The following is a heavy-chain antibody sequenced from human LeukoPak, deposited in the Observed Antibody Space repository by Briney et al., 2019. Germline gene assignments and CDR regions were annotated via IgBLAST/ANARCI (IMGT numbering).Heavy chain of an antibody. V-gene: IGHV4-59*01. CDR3: VRPDSSGYNYVD. D-gene: IGHD3-22*01. Sequence: SETLSLTCTVSGASISSYYWSWIRQPPGKGLEGIGYIYYSGSTNYNPSLKSRLTISVDTSKTQFSLKLSSVTAADTAVYYCVRPDSSGYNYVDWGQGTLVTVSS. CDR1: GASISSYY. CDR2: IYYSGST. J-gene: IGHJ4*02.